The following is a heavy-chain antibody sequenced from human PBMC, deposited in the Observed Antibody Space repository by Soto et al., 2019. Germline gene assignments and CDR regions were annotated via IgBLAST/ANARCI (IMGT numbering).Heavy chain of an antibody. CDR1: GGTFSTYA. V-gene: IGHV1-69*13. CDR3: ARPKGSYSSGYYYFAY. CDR2: IIPLFGTA. D-gene: IGHD6-19*01. J-gene: IGHJ4*02. Sequence: GASVKVSCKTSGGTFSTYAIYWVRQAPGQGLEWMGAIIPLFGTADYAQKFQGRVTITADESTSTASMELSSLRSEDTAVYYCARPKGSYSSGYYYFAYWGQGTLVTVSS.